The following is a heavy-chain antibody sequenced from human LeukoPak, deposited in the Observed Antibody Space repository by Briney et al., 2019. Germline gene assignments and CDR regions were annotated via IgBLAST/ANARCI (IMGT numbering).Heavy chain of an antibody. CDR1: GGSFSGYY. CDR2: INHSGST. D-gene: IGHD3-22*01. J-gene: IGHJ4*02. Sequence: PSETLSLTCAVDGGSFSGYYWSWIRQPPGKGLEWIGEINHSGSTNYNPSLKSRVTISVDTSKNQFSLKLSSVTAADTAVYYCAREPTYYYDSSGYDYCGQGTLVTVSS. CDR3: AREPTYYYDSSGYDY. V-gene: IGHV4-34*01.